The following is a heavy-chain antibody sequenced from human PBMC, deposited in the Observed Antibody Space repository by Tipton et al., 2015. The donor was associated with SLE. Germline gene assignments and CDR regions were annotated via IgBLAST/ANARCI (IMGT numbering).Heavy chain of an antibody. Sequence: TLSLTCVVYGGSFSGYYWSWIRQPPGKGLEWVGELNHGGSINYNPSLESRVTISIDTSKNQFSLKLSSVTAADTAVYYCAKGRQKNYADHAYWGQGTLATVSS. CDR1: GGSFSGYY. CDR3: AKGRQKNYADHAY. CDR2: LNHGGSI. J-gene: IGHJ4*02. D-gene: IGHD4-17*01. V-gene: IGHV4-34*01.